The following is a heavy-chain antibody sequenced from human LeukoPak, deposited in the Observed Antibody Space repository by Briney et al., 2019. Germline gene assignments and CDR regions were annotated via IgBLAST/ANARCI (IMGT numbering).Heavy chain of an antibody. CDR3: ARGQDGSTSGDWFDP. V-gene: IGHV4-34*01. CDR2: INHSGST. D-gene: IGHD2-2*01. J-gene: IGHJ5*02. Sequence: SETLSLTCAVYGGSFSGYYWSWIRQPPGKGLEWIGEINHSGSTNYNPSLKSRVTISVDASKNQFSLKLSSVTAADTAVYYCARGQDGSTSGDWFDPWGQGTLVTVSS. CDR1: GGSFSGYY.